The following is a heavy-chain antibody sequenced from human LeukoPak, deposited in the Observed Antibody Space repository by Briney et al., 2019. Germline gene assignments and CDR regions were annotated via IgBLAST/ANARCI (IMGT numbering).Heavy chain of an antibody. V-gene: IGHV7-4-1*02. J-gene: IGHJ6*03. CDR2: INTNTGNP. Sequence: ASVKVSCKASGYTFTSYAMNWVRQAPGQGLEWMGWINTNTGNPTYAQGFTGRVVFSLDTSVSTAYLQISSLKAEDTAVYYCARSIAARLPYYYYMDVWGKGTTVTVSS. CDR1: GYTFTSYA. D-gene: IGHD6-6*01. CDR3: ARSIAARLPYYYYMDV.